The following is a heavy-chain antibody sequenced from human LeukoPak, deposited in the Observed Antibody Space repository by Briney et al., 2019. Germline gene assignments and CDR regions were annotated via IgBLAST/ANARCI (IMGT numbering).Heavy chain of an antibody. Sequence: SVKVSCKASGGTFSSYAISWVRQAPRQGLEWMGGIIPIFGTANYAQKFQGRVTITADESTSTAYMELSSLRSEDMAVYYCARDRHGSGSYDYWGQGTLVTVSS. D-gene: IGHD3-10*01. V-gene: IGHV1-69*13. CDR3: ARDRHGSGSYDY. CDR2: IIPIFGTA. CDR1: GGTFSSYA. J-gene: IGHJ4*02.